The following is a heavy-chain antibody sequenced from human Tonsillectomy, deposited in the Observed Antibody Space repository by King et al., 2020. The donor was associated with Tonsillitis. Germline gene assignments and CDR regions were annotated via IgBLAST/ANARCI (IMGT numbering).Heavy chain of an antibody. V-gene: IGHV3-30*18. CDR1: GFTFGNYG. Sequence: VQLVESGGGVVQPGTSLRLSCAASGFTFGNYGMHWVRQAPGKGLEWVALIAYDASYENYADSVKGRFTISRDNSKNTLYLEMNSLRVEDTAVYYCAKDGIGLSDWYFGAWGRGTLCPVSA. CDR2: IAYDASYE. D-gene: IGHD3-16*01. CDR3: AKDGIGLSDWYFGA. J-gene: IGHJ2*01.